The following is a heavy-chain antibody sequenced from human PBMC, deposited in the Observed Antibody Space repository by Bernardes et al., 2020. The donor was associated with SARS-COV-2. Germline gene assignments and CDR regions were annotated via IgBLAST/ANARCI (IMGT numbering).Heavy chain of an antibody. D-gene: IGHD3-9*01. V-gene: IGHV4-4*07. CDR2: IYYTGSA. CDR1: GDSFGTYY. Sequence: SEPLSLTCTVSGDSFGTYYWNWIRQSAGKGLEWIGRIYYTGSAKYNPSLKSRVTMSIDASTNKFSLNLKSLTAADTAIYYCARDRGGWGDIYSFDSWGQGARVTVSS. CDR3: ARDRGGWGDIYSFDS. J-gene: IGHJ4*02.